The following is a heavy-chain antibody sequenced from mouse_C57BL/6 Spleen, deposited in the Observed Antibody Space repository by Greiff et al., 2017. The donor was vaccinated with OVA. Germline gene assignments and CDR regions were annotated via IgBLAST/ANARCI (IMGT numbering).Heavy chain of an antibody. CDR1: GFSLTSYG. CDR2: IWSGGST. CDR3: ATSITTVVAGAMDY. D-gene: IGHD1-1*01. J-gene: IGHJ4*01. V-gene: IGHV2-4*01. Sequence: VKLMESGPGLVQPSQSLSITCTVSGFSLTSYGVHWVRQPPGKGLEWLGVIWSGGSTDYNAAFISRLSISKDNSKSQVFFKMNSLQADDTAIYYCATSITTVVAGAMDYWGQGTSVTVSS.